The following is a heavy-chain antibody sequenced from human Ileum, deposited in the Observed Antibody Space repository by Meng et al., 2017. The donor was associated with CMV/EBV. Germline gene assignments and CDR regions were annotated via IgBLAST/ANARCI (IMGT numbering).Heavy chain of an antibody. CDR1: GDSISSGGYY. Sequence: SETLSLTCTVSGDSISSGGYYWSWIRQPPGKGLEWIGYIYHSGSTYYNPSLKSRVTISVDTSKKQFSLKVTSVTAADTAVYHCVRVPYRGANSRGHFDYWGQGTRVTVSS. CDR2: IYHSGST. D-gene: IGHD4/OR15-4a*01. J-gene: IGHJ4*02. V-gene: IGHV4-30-4*08. CDR3: VRVPYRGANSRGHFDY.